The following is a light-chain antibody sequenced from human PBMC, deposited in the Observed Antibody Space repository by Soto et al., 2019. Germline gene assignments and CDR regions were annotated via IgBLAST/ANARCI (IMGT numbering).Light chain of an antibody. J-gene: IGLJ1*01. Sequence: QSALTQPASVSGSPGQSITISCTGTSGDIGSYNLVSWYQHHPGKAPQLMIYEVNKRPSGVSDRFSGSKSGNTASLTIFGLQSEDETDYYCCSYAGSSTPFVFGTGTKVTVL. CDR2: EVN. CDR1: SGDIGSYNL. CDR3: CSYAGSSTPFV. V-gene: IGLV2-23*02.